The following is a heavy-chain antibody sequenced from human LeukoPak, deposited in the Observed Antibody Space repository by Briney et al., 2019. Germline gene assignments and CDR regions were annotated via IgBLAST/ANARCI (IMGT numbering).Heavy chain of an antibody. CDR2: INPSGGST. V-gene: IGHV1-46*01. D-gene: IGHD5-24*01. CDR3: ARDGRWLHKSGYYYYYMDV. CDR1: GYTFTSYY. J-gene: IGHJ6*03. Sequence: AASVKVSCKASGYTFTSYYMHWVRQAPGQGLEWMGIINPSGGSTSYAQKFQGRVTMTRDMSTSTVYMELSSLRSEDTAVYYCARDGRWLHKSGYYYYYMDVWGEGTTVTVSS.